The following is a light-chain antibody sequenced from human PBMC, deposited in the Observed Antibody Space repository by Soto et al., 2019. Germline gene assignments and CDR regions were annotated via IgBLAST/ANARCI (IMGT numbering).Light chain of an antibody. J-gene: IGKJ2*01. CDR3: QQYDNVPPNT. CDR2: DAS. V-gene: IGKV1-33*01. CDR1: QDISNY. Sequence: DLQVTQSPSSLSASVGDSITITCQASQDISNYLNWYQQKPGKAPKLLIYDASKLETGVPSRFSGSGSGKDFTFTITSLQAEDFATYYCQQYDNVPPNTFGQGTKLEIK.